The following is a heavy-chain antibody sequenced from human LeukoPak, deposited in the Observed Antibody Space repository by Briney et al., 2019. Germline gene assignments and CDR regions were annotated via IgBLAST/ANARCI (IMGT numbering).Heavy chain of an antibody. CDR3: AREPSGYSVYDAVDY. CDR2: ISSSSSYI. Sequence: GGSLRLSCAASGFTFSSYSMNWVRQAPGKGLEWVSSISSSSSYIYYADSVKGRFTISRDNAKNSLYLQMNSLRAEDTAVYYCAREPSGYSVYDAVDYWGQGTLVTVSS. CDR1: GFTFSSYS. D-gene: IGHD5/OR15-5a*01. V-gene: IGHV3-21*01. J-gene: IGHJ4*02.